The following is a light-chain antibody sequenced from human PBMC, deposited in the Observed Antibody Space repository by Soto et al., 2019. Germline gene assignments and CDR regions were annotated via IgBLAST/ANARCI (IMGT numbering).Light chain of an antibody. V-gene: IGLV2-14*01. J-gene: IGLJ1*01. CDR1: SSDVGGYDY. CDR3: SSYSISTAYL. Sequence: QSALTQPASVSGSPGQSITISCTGTSSDVGGYDYVSWYQLHPGKAPKLMIFEVSNRPPGVSYRFSGSKSGNTASLTISGLQVEDEADYFCSSYSISTAYLFGTGTKVTVL. CDR2: EVS.